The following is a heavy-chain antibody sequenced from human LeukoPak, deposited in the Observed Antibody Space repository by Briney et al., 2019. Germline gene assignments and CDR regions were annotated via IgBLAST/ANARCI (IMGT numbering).Heavy chain of an antibody. CDR2: INTDGSTT. CDR3: ARAGSYRFDY. CDR1: GFTLSSYW. V-gene: IGHV3-74*01. D-gene: IGHD1-26*01. J-gene: IGHJ4*02. Sequence: TGESLRLSCAGSGFTLSSYWIHWVRQGPGKGLVWVSRINTDGSTTTYGDSVKGRFTISRDNAKNTVFLQMNSLRAEDTAVYCCARAGSYRFDYWGQGTLVTVSS.